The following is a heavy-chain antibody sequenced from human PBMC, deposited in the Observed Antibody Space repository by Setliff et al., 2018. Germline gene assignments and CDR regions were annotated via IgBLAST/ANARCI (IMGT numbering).Heavy chain of an antibody. Sequence: PSETLSLTCTVSGGSISSHYWSWIRQPPGKGLEWIGSIYYSGSTNYNPSLKSRVTISVDTSKNQFSLKLSSVTAADTAVYYCARGRYSYGLNWFDPWGQGTLVTVSS. CDR2: IYYSGST. CDR3: ARGRYSYGLNWFDP. D-gene: IGHD5-18*01. V-gene: IGHV4-59*11. CDR1: GGSISSHY. J-gene: IGHJ5*02.